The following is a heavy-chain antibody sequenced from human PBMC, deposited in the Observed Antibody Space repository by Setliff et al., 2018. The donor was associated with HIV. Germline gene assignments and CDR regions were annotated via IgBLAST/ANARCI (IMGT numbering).Heavy chain of an antibody. D-gene: IGHD3-10*01. J-gene: IGHJ6*03. CDR3: SRGRAKITMVRGIHMDV. Sequence: SETLSLTCNVYGGPFNVHKWNWVRQTPGKGLEWIGDINHSGFTNYNPSLKSRLTISVDTSKNQFSLKPSSVTAADTAVYYCSRGRAKITMVRGIHMDVWGKGTTVTVSS. CDR2: INHSGFT. V-gene: IGHV4-34*01. CDR1: GGPFNVHK.